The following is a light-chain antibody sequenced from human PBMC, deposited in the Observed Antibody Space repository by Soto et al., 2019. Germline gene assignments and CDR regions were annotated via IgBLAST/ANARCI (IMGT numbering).Light chain of an antibody. CDR2: STN. J-gene: IGLJ2*01. CDR3: VLYMGSDVV. V-gene: IGLV8-61*01. Sequence: QAVVTQEPSFSVSPGGTVTLTCALDYGSVSTVHYPSWYRQTPGQAPRTLIYSTNSRSSGVPDRFSGSILGNKSALTITGDQADDEYAYCCVLYMGSDVVFGGGTKLTVL. CDR1: YGSVSTVHY.